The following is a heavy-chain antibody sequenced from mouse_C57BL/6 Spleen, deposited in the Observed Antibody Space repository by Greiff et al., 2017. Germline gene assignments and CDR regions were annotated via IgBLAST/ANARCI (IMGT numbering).Heavy chain of an antibody. Sequence: QVQLQQPGTELVKPGASVKLSCKASGYTFTSYWMHWVKQRPGQGLEWIGNINPSTGGTNYNEKLHSKAKLTVDKSYSPAYITLTSLTSEDSAVYYCARFAGWLIRYWYFDVWGTGTTVTVSS. CDR2: INPSTGGT. D-gene: IGHD2-3*01. CDR1: GYTFTSYW. CDR3: ARFAGWLIRYWYFDV. V-gene: IGHV1-53*01. J-gene: IGHJ1*03.